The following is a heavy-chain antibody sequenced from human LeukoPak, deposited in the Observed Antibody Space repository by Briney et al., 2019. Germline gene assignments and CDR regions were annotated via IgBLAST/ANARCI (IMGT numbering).Heavy chain of an antibody. D-gene: IGHD6-6*01. J-gene: IGHJ4*02. V-gene: IGHV3-21*01. CDR3: ARALKLARDYFDY. Sequence: GRSLRLSCAASGFTFSSYSMNWVRQAPGKGLEWVSSISSSSYIYYADSVKGRFTISRDNAKNSLYLQMNSLRAEDTAVYYCARALKLARDYFDYWGQGTLVTVSS. CDR1: GFTFSSYS. CDR2: ISSSSYI.